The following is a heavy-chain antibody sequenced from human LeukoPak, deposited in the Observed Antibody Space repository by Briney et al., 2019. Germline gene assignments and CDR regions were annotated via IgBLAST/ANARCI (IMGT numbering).Heavy chain of an antibody. J-gene: IGHJ4*02. V-gene: IGHV4-59*08. CDR2: INYGGST. D-gene: IGHD2-15*01. CDR3: ARLDCSADTCYNY. CDR1: GDSLRSDY. Sequence: SETLSLTCKVSGDSLRSDYWSWVRQPPGKGLEWMGNINYGGSTNYNPSLKGRVTILVDTSKNQISLRLTSVTATDTAVYYCARLDCSADTCYNYWGQGTLVTVSS.